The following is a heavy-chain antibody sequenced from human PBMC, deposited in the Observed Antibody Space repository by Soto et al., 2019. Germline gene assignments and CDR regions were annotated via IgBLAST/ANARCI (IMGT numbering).Heavy chain of an antibody. V-gene: IGHV4-34*01. CDR3: ARLRIATNNYKWFDP. D-gene: IGHD2-21*01. Sequence: SETLSLTCAVYGGSFSDDASSSDWYWNWIRQSPGKGLEWIGEIDRSGRTKYNPSLKSRVSISVDTSKNQFSLNLRLVTAADTAVYYCARLRIATNNYKWFDPWGQGTLVTVSS. J-gene: IGHJ5*02. CDR1: GGSFSDDASSSDWY. CDR2: IDRSGRT.